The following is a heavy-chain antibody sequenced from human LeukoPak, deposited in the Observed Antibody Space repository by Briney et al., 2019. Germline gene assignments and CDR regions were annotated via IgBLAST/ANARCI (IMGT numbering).Heavy chain of an antibody. J-gene: IGHJ4*02. CDR3: AREKYYYDTTYYYVKYFDY. CDR1: GFTVSSNY. Sequence: GGSLRLSCAASGFTVSSNYMSWVRQAPGKGLEWVSIIYSGGSTFYADSVKGRFTISRDNSKNTLYLQMNSLRAEDTAVYYCAREKYYYDTTYYYVKYFDYWGQGTLVTVSS. CDR2: IYSGGST. D-gene: IGHD3-22*01. V-gene: IGHV3-53*01.